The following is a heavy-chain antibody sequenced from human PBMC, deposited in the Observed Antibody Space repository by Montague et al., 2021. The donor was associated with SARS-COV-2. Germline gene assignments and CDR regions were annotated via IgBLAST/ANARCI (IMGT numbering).Heavy chain of an antibody. CDR2: NYYSGNN. Sequence: SESLSLTCTVSGGSISSSCYYWGWLRPPPGKGLEWFVCNYYSGNNYPYLTLQIPISISAATTQYHFSLNLISGTAADTAVYYCVCYRAVRYFDCTKLDAHVKPYYFDYWGQGTLVTVSS. V-gene: IGHV4-39*02. D-gene: IGHD3-9*01. J-gene: IGHJ4*02. CDR3: VCYRAVRYFDCTKLDAHVKPYYFDY. CDR1: GGSISSSCYY.